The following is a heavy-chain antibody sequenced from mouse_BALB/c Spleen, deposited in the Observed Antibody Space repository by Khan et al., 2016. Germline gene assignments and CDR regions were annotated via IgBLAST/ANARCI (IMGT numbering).Heavy chain of an antibody. D-gene: IGHD2-1*01. V-gene: IGHV1-87*01. CDR2: IYPGDGDT. CDR3: ARWGYGNYVFAY. J-gene: IGHJ3*01. CDR1: GYTFTSYW. Sequence: QVQLQPSGAELARPGASVKLSCKASGYTFTSYWMQWVKQRPGQGLQWIGTIYPGDGDTRYTQKFKGKAQLTADKSSSTAYMQLSSLASEDSAVYYCARWGYGNYVFAYWGQGTLVTVSA.